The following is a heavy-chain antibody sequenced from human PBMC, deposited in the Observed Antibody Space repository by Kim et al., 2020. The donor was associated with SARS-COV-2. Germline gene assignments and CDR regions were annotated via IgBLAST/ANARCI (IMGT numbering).Heavy chain of an antibody. V-gene: IGHV3-48*03. Sequence: GGSLRLSCAASGFTFSSYEMNWVRQAPGKGLEWVSYISSSGSTIYYADSVKGRFTISRDNAKNSLYLQMNSLRAEDTAVYYCAREYHADGLYWGQGTLVTVSS. CDR3: AREYHADGLY. CDR2: ISSSGSTI. CDR1: GFTFSSYE. J-gene: IGHJ4*02.